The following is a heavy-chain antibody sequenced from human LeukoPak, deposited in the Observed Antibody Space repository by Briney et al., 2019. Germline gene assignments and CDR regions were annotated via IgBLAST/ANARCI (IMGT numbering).Heavy chain of an antibody. D-gene: IGHD5-24*01. CDR1: GFIVSSSY. J-gene: IGHJ6*03. CDR2: IYSGGHT. Sequence: PGGSLRLSCAASGFIVSSSYMNWVRQAPGKGLEWVSVIYSGGHTYYTDSVKGRFTISRDNSNNTLYLYMNSLRPDDTAVYYCARSTRDGYNHYHYYYMDVRGKGTTVTVSS. CDR3: ARSTRDGYNHYHYYYMDV. V-gene: IGHV3-53*01.